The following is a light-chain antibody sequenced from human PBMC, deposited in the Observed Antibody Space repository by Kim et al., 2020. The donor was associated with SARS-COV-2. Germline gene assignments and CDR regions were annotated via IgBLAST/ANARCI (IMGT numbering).Light chain of an antibody. CDR1: QSISSY. Sequence: ASVGDRVTITCLASQSISSYLNWYQQKPGKAPKLLIYAASSLQSGVPSRFSGSGSGTDFTLTISSLQPEDFATYYCQQSYSTRWTFGQGTKVDIK. V-gene: IGKV1-39*01. CDR3: QQSYSTRWT. CDR2: AAS. J-gene: IGKJ1*01.